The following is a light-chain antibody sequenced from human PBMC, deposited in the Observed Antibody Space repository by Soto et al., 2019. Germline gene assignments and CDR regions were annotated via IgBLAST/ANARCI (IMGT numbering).Light chain of an antibody. CDR2: DTS. V-gene: IGKV3-15*01. CDR1: QSVTSSY. Sequence: EIVLTQSPGTLSLSPGERVTLSCRASQSVTSSYLAWYQQRPGQAPRLLIYDTSTRATGVPARFSGSRSGPEFTLTINSLQSEDFAIYYCQPYNNWPLTFGGGTKV. J-gene: IGKJ4*01. CDR3: QPYNNWPLT.